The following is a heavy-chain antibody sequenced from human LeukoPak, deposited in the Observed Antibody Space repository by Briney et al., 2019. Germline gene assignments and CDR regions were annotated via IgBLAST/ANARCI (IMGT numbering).Heavy chain of an antibody. D-gene: IGHD2-15*01. CDR1: GFTFSDYY. V-gene: IGHV3-11*04. Sequence: GGSLRLSCTVSGFTFSDYYMSWIRQAPGKGLEWVSYISGYGSTTYYADSVKGRFTISRDNTKNSLYLQMNSLRGEDTAVYHCARRASRGNYVDFWGQGTLVTVSS. CDR2: ISGYGSTT. J-gene: IGHJ4*02. CDR3: ARRASRGNYVDF.